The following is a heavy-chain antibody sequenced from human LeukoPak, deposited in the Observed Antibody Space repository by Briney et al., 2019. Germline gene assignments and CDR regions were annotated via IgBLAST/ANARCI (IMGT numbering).Heavy chain of an antibody. V-gene: IGHV4-59*01. D-gene: IGHD2-15*01. CDR3: ARATYCSGGSCSAALSFDY. J-gene: IGHJ4*02. CDR1: GGSISSYY. CDR2: IYYSGST. Sequence: PSETLSLTCTVSGGSISSYYWSWIRQPPGKGLEWIGYIYYSGSTNYNPSLKSRVTISVDTSKNQFSLKLSSVTAADTAVYYCARATYCSGGSCSAALSFDYWGQGTLVTVSS.